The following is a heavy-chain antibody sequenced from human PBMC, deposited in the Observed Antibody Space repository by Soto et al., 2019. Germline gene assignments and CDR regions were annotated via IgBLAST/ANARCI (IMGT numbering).Heavy chain of an antibody. Sequence: PGKGLEWIGYIYYSGSTKYNPSLKSRVTISVDTSKNQFSLKLSPVTAADTAVYYCARSTYYDFWSGYMDYWGQGTLVTVSS. D-gene: IGHD3-3*01. V-gene: IGHV4-59*08. CDR3: ARSTYYDFWSGYMDY. CDR2: IYYSGST. J-gene: IGHJ4*02.